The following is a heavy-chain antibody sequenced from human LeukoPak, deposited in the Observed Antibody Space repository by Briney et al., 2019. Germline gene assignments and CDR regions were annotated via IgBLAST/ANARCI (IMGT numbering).Heavy chain of an antibody. D-gene: IGHD6-6*01. CDR3: ARDVRSIAARPLVY. CDR2: INPSGGST. J-gene: IGHJ4*02. Sequence: ASVTVSCKDSGYTFTSYYMDWVRQDPGEGLEWMGIINPSGGSTSYAQNFQGRLTMTRDTSTSTVSMELSSLRSEDTAVYYCARDVRSIAARPLVYWGQGTLVTVS. V-gene: IGHV1-46*01. CDR1: GYTFTSYY.